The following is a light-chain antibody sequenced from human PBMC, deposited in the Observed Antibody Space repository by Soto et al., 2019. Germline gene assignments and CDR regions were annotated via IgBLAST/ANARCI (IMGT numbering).Light chain of an antibody. V-gene: IGLV2-14*01. CDR3: SSYTSTSSYVV. CDR2: DVT. Sequence: QSVLTQPASVSGSPGQSITISCTGTSSDIGGFNYVSWYQQHPGKAPKLMIYDVTNRPSGVSNRVSGSKSSNTASLTISGLQAEDEADYYCSSYTSTSSYVVFGGGTKLTVL. CDR1: SSDIGGFNY. J-gene: IGLJ2*01.